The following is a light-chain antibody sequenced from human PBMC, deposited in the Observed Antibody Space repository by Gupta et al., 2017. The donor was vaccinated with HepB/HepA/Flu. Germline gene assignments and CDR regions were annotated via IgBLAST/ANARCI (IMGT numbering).Light chain of an antibody. J-gene: IGKJ1*01. Sequence: DIVMTQSPDSLAVSLGERPTIHCKSSQSVLYSSNNKNYLARHQQKPGQPPKLLIYWASTRESGVPDRFSGSGSGTDFTLTISSLQAEDVAVYYCQQYYSTPPWTFGQGTKVEIK. CDR3: QQYYSTPPWT. CDR1: QSVLYSSNNKNY. V-gene: IGKV4-1*01. CDR2: WAS.